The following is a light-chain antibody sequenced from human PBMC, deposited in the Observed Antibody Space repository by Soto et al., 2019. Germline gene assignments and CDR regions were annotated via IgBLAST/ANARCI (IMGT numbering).Light chain of an antibody. CDR1: ISDVGDYNY. CDR3: SSYRSSSPLVV. CDR2: DVS. Sequence: QSSLTQPASVSGSPGQSTTISCTGTISDVGDYNYVSWYQQHPDKAPKLMIYDVSNRPSGVSNRFSGSKSGNTASLTISGLHPEDEADSYCSSYRSSSPLVVFGGGTTLTVL. J-gene: IGLJ2*01. V-gene: IGLV2-14*01.